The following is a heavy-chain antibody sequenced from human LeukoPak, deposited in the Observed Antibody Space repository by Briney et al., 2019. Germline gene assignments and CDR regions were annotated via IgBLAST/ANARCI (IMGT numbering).Heavy chain of an antibody. CDR2: ISYDGSNK. D-gene: IGHD3-10*01. J-gene: IGHJ3*01. Sequence: GRSLRLSCAASGFTFSSYAMHWVRQAPGKGLEWVAVISYDGSNKYYADSVKGRFTISRDNSKNTLYLQMNSLRAEDPAGYYCARDFYWGSGSYGALDFWGKGTMVTVRS. V-gene: IGHV3-30*04. CDR3: ARDFYWGSGSYGALDF. CDR1: GFTFSSYA.